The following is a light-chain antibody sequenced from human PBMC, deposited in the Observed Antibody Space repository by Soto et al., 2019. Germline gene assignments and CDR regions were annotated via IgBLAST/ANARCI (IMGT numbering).Light chain of an antibody. J-gene: IGLJ2*01. V-gene: IGLV2-14*03. Sequence: QSALTQPASVSGSPGQSITISCTGTSSGLGGYNYVSWYQQHPGKAPKVMIYDVNNRPSGVSNRFSGSKSGNTASLIISGLQAEDEADYYCSSYTSSHVLFGGGTKLTVL. CDR2: DVN. CDR1: SSGLGGYNY. CDR3: SSYTSSHVL.